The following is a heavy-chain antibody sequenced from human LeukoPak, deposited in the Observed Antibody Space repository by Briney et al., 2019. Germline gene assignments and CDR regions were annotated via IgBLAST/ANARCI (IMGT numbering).Heavy chain of an antibody. J-gene: IGHJ4*02. CDR3: AXGSHIGAAGILDN. V-gene: IGHV3-53*01. Sequence: PGGSLXLSCAASXFXXXXXXXXXVXXXPGXXXXXVXXXXXGGATFXADSXKGRFTISRDDSKNTLYLQMNSLRAEDTAVYYXAXGSHIGAAGILDNWGQGTLLTASS. D-gene: IGHD6-13*01. CDR1: XFXXXXXX. CDR2: XXXGGAT.